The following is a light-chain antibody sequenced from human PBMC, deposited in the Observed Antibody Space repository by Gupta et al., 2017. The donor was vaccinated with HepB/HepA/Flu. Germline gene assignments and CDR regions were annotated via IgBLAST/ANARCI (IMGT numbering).Light chain of an antibody. J-gene: IGKJ2*01. CDR2: DVS. CDR3: QQEHSFPYT. V-gene: IGKV1-33*01. CDR1: QDIKNY. Sequence: DIQMTQSPSSLSAFVGDSVTITCQASQDIKNYLIWYQQKPGKSPKLLIYDVSKLERGVPSRFSGNKSGTKFAFTINSLQPEETGTYCCQQEHSFPYTFGQETKVEIK.